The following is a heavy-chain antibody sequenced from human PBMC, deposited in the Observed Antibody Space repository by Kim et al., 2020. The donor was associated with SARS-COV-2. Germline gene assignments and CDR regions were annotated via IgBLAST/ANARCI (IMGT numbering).Heavy chain of an antibody. V-gene: IGHV3-33*01. CDR1: GFTFSSYG. CDR3: ARDPGQIVVILDY. D-gene: IGHD3-22*01. Sequence: GGSLRLSCAASGFTFSSYGMHWVRQAPGKGLEWVAVIWYDGSNKYYADSVKGRFTISRDNSKNTLYLQMNSLRAEDTAVYYCARDPGQIVVILDYWGQGTLVTVSS. J-gene: IGHJ4*02. CDR2: IWYDGSNK.